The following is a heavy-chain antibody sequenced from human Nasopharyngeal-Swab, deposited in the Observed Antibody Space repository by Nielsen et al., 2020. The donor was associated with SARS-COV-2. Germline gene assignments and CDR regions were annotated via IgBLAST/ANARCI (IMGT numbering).Heavy chain of an antibody. CDR2: ISSSSSTI. V-gene: IGHV3-48*02. CDR3: ARDGLATVTNVFYWYFDL. J-gene: IGHJ2*01. CDR1: GFTFSSYS. D-gene: IGHD4-17*01. Sequence: ESLKTPCAASGFTFSSYSMNWVRQAPGKGLEWVSYISSSSSTIYYADSVKGRFTISRDNAKNSLYLQMNSLRDEDTAVYYCARDGLATVTNVFYWYFDLWGRGTLVTVSS.